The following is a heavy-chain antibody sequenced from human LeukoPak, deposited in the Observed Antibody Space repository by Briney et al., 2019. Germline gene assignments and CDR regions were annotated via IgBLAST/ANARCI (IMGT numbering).Heavy chain of an antibody. CDR3: ARVATYYDFWSGYHYFDY. Sequence: KSGGSLRLSCAASGFTFSSYEVNWVRQAPGKGLEWVSYISSSGSTIYYADSVKGRFTISRGNAKNSLYLQMNSLRAEDTAVYYCARVATYYDFWSGYHYFDYWGQGTLVTVSS. J-gene: IGHJ4*02. V-gene: IGHV3-48*03. CDR2: ISSSGSTI. CDR1: GFTFSSYE. D-gene: IGHD3-3*01.